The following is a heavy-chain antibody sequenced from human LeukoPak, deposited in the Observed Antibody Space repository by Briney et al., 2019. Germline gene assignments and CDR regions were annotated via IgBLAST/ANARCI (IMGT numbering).Heavy chain of an antibody. CDR3: SSSAYSGYLDY. V-gene: IGHV1-18*01. CDR2: ISAYNGNT. J-gene: IGHJ4*02. D-gene: IGHD5-12*01. CDR1: GYTFTSYG. Sequence: ASVKVSCKASGYTFTSYGLSWVRQAPGQGLEWMGWISAYNGNTNYAQKLQGRVTMTTDTSTSTAYMELRSLRSDDTAVYYCSSSAYSGYLDYWGQGTLVTVSS.